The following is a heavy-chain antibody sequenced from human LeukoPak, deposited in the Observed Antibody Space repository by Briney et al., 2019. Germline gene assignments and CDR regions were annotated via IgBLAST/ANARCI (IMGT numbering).Heavy chain of an antibody. Sequence: KPSETLSLTCSVSSGSISSYYWSWIRRPAGKGLEWIGHIDMSWSTNYNPSLKSRVTMSVDTSKNQFSLNLSSVTAADTAIYYCARELMARVSTSLLRRRSYSYMDVWGKGTTVTVSS. CDR3: ARELMARVSTSLLRRRSYSYMDV. CDR2: IDMSWST. J-gene: IGHJ6*03. D-gene: IGHD5-24*01. CDR1: SGSISSYY. V-gene: IGHV4-4*07.